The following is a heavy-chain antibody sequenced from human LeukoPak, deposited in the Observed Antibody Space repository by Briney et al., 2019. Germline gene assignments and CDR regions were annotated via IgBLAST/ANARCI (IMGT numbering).Heavy chain of an antibody. Sequence: ASVKLSCKASGYTFFTYYMQWLRQAPGQGLEWMGVIDPGSHRTSYAQKFQGRVTMTRDTSTSTVYMELSSLRSEDTAVYYCARERSNTQAMAMGASWLDPWGQGILVTVSS. D-gene: IGHD5-18*01. CDR3: ARERSNTQAMAMGASWLDP. CDR2: IDPGSHRT. V-gene: IGHV1-46*01. CDR1: GYTFFTYY. J-gene: IGHJ5*02.